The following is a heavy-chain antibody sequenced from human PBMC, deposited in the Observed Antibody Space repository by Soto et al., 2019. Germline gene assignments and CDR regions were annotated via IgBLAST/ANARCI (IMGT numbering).Heavy chain of an antibody. CDR2: ISWDGGIT. D-gene: IGHD3-9*01. CDR1: GFTFNAYT. V-gene: IGHV3-43*01. Sequence: GGSLRLSCAASGFTFNAYTMHWVRQAPGKGLEWVSLISWDGGITYYGDSVKGRFTVSRDNSDNSLYLQMTSLRGDDTAFYYCAKDSYDILTGQKRYFDSWGQGTLVTV. CDR3: AKDSYDILTGQKRYFDS. J-gene: IGHJ4*02.